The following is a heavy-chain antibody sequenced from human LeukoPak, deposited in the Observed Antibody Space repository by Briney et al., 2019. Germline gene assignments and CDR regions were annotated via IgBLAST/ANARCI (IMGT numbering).Heavy chain of an antibody. CDR3: AREKADGLSFYYYYMDV. CDR1: GFTFSNYW. V-gene: IGHV3-7*01. Sequence: GGSLRLSCAASGFTFSNYWMSWVRQAPGKGLEWVANIKQDGSDKYYVDSVKGRFTISRDNAKNSLYLQMNSLRAEDTAVYYCAREKADGLSFYYYYMDVWGKGTTVTVSS. J-gene: IGHJ6*03. D-gene: IGHD5-24*01. CDR2: IKQDGSDK.